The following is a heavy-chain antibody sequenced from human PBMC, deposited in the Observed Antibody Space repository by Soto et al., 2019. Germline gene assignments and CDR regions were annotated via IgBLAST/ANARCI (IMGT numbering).Heavy chain of an antibody. Sequence: QLQLQESGSGLVKPSQTLSLTCAVSGGSISSGGYSWSWIRQPPGKGLEWIGYIYHSGSTYYNPSLESRVTISVDRAKNQFSLKLSSVTAADTAVYYCAREDTRVGGGMDVWGQGTTVTVSS. CDR2: IYHSGST. J-gene: IGHJ6*02. D-gene: IGHD1-26*01. CDR1: GGSISSGGYS. V-gene: IGHV4-30-2*01. CDR3: AREDTRVGGGMDV.